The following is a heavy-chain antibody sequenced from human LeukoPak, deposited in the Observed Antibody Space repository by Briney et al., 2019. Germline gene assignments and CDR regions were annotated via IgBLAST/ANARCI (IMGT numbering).Heavy chain of an antibody. CDR2: IYYSGST. CDR1: GGSISSYY. J-gene: IGHJ1*01. Sequence: SETLSLTCTVSGGSISSYYWSWIRQPPGKGLEWIGYIYYSGSTNYNPSLKSRVTISVDTSKNQFSLKLSSVTAADTAEYYCARWADWDEYDQHWGEGALVTDSS. D-gene: IGHD3-9*01. V-gene: IGHV4-59*01. CDR3: ARWADWDEYDQH.